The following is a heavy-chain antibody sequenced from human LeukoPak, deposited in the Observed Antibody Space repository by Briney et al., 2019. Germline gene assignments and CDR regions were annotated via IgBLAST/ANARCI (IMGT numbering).Heavy chain of an antibody. V-gene: IGHV1-8*03. CDR2: MNPNSGNT. CDR1: GYTFTRFD. J-gene: IGHJ4*02. CDR3: ARERDRNYYDSSGPWFDY. D-gene: IGHD3-22*01. Sequence: GASVKVSCKASGYTFTRFDIKWVRQATGQGLEWMGWMNPNSGNTGYAQKFQGRVTITRNTSISTAYMELSSLRSEDTAVYYCARERDRNYYDSSGPWFDYWGQGTLVTVSS.